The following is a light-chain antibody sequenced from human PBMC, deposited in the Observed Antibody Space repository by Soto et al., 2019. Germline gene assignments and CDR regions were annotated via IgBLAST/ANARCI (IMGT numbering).Light chain of an antibody. V-gene: IGKV1-39*01. CDR1: PSIGSY. CDR2: AAD. Sequence: HLTQAPSLLSASVGDRVTITCRASPSIGSYLNWYQHKPGEAPKLLIFAADTLKSRVPSRFSGSGFNKEFTLTVTSLQTEDFATYYCQQNYDVPYTFGLGTRVEIK. J-gene: IGKJ2*01. CDR3: QQNYDVPYT.